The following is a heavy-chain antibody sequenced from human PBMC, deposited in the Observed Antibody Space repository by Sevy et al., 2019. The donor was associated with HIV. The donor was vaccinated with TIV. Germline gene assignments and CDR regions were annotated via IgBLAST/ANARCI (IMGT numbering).Heavy chain of an antibody. CDR1: GFTFSSYG. V-gene: IGHV3-30*18. J-gene: IGHJ5*02. Sequence: GGSLRLSCAASGFTFSSYGMHWVRQAPGKGLEWVAVISYDGSNKYYADSVKGRFTISRDNSKNTLYLQMNSLRAEDTAVYYCAKDRTPYSSSPIAWFDPWGQGTLVTVSS. D-gene: IGHD6-6*01. CDR2: ISYDGSNK. CDR3: AKDRTPYSSSPIAWFDP.